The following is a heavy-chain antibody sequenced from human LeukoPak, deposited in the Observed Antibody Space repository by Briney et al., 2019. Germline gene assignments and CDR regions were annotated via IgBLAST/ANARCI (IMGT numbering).Heavy chain of an antibody. D-gene: IGHD2-2*01. CDR3: ARGPPYCSSTSCSRGGNYYYGMDV. V-gene: IGHV1-8*01. J-gene: IGHJ6*02. Sequence: ASVKVSCKASGYTFTSYDMNWVRQATGQGLEWMGWMNPNSGNTGYAQKFQGRVTMTRNASISTAYMELSSLRSEDTAVYYCARGPPYCSSTSCSRGGNYYYGMDVWGQGTTVTVSS. CDR2: MNPNSGNT. CDR1: GYTFTSYD.